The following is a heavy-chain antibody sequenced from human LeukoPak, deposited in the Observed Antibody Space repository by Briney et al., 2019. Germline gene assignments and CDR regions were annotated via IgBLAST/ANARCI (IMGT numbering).Heavy chain of an antibody. CDR1: GGSLSGYY. Sequence: SETLSLNCAVYGGSLSGYYWSWIRQPPGKGLEWIGEINHSGSTNYNPSLKSRVTISVATSKNQFSLKLSSVTAADTAVYYCARAGLGDYFEYYFDYWGQGTLVTVSS. CDR3: ARAGLGDYFEYYFDY. D-gene: IGHD4-17*01. V-gene: IGHV4-34*01. CDR2: INHSGST. J-gene: IGHJ4*02.